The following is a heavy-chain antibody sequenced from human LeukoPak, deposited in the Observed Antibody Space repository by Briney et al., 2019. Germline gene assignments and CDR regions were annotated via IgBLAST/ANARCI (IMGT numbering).Heavy chain of an antibody. CDR2: IYSGGST. D-gene: IGHD3-10*01. V-gene: IGHV3-66*01. CDR1: GFTVSRNY. Sequence: PGGSLRLSCVASGFTVSRNYMTWVRQAPGMGLEWISVIYSGGSTYYADSVKGRFIISRDNSKNTLYLQMNRLRGEGTAVYYCARMHGEIDSWGQGTLVTVSS. J-gene: IGHJ4*02. CDR3: ARMHGEIDS.